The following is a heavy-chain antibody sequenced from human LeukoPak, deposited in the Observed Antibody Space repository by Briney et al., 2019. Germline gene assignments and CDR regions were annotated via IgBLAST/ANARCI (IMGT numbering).Heavy chain of an antibody. CDR3: ARGGVVVVPATLDY. D-gene: IGHD2-15*01. Sequence: GGSLRLSCAASGFTFSRYAMHWVRQATGKGLEYVSAINSNGGSTYYGNSVKGRFTISRDNSKNTLFLQMGSLRAEDMAVYYCARGGVVVVPATLDYWGQGALVTVSS. CDR2: INSNGGST. V-gene: IGHV3-64*01. CDR1: GFTFSRYA. J-gene: IGHJ4*02.